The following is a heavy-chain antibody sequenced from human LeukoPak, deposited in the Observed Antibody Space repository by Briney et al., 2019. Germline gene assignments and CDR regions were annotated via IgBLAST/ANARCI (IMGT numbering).Heavy chain of an antibody. V-gene: IGHV3-23*01. D-gene: IGHD3-10*01. CDR1: GFTFSNYA. J-gene: IGHJ4*02. CDR3: AKGRTSGSGSYVPPFDY. CDR2: ISGSGGSS. Sequence: PGGSLRLSCAASGFTFSNYAMTWVRQAPGKGLEWVSGISGSGGSSYYADSVKGRFTISRDNSKNTLYLQMNSLSPEDTAVYYCAKGRTSGSGSYVPPFDYWGQGTLVTVSS.